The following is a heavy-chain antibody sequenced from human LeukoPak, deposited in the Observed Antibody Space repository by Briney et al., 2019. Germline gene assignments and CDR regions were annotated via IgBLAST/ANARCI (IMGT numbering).Heavy chain of an antibody. V-gene: IGHV1-18*01. J-gene: IGHJ5*02. Sequence: ASVKVSFKTCGYTFSSYVIAWVRQAPGQGLEWMGWISGYNGKTNYAENLQGRVNMTTDTSTSTGYMELRSLRSDDTAVYYCAREGALHDTGDHYLSWFDPWGQGTLVTVS. D-gene: IGHD2-8*02. CDR3: AREGALHDTGDHYLSWFDP. CDR1: GYTFSSYV. CDR2: ISGYNGKT.